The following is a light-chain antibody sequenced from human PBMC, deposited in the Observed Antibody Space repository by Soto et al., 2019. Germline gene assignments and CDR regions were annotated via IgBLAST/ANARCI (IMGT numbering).Light chain of an antibody. CDR3: QSYDSSLSGWV. J-gene: IGLJ3*02. V-gene: IGLV2-14*01. CDR1: SSDVGGYNY. CDR2: GNS. Sequence: QSALTQPASVSGSPGQSITISCTGTSSDVGGYNYVSWYQQHPGKAPKLLIYGNSNRPSGVPDRFSGSKSGTSASLAITGLQAEDEADYYCQSYDSSLSGWVFGGGTKLTGL.